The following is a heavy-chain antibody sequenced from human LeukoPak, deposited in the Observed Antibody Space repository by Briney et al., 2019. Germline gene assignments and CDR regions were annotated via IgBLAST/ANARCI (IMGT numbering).Heavy chain of an antibody. Sequence: GGSLRLSCAASGFTYSSYNMNWVRQATRTGLDWVAHLSSSSSTIYYADSVKGRFTISRDNSKNTLYLQMNSLRAEDTAVYYCAKDTVAPLAAPTKGFNYWGQGTLVTVSS. V-gene: IGHV3-48*04. CDR2: LSSSSSTI. CDR3: AKDTVAPLAAPTKGFNY. CDR1: GFTYSSYN. J-gene: IGHJ4*02. D-gene: IGHD6-19*01.